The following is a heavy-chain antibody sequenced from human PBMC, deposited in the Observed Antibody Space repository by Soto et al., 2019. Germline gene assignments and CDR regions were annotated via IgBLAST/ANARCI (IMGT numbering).Heavy chain of an antibody. D-gene: IGHD3-22*01. J-gene: IGHJ5*02. Sequence: SETLSLTCAVYGGSFSGYYWSWIRQPPGKGLEWIGEINHSGSTNYNPSLKSRVTISVDTSKNQFSLKLSSVTAADTAVYYCARSRIGLKGWFDPWGQGTLVTVSS. V-gene: IGHV4-34*01. CDR1: GGSFSGYY. CDR3: ARSRIGLKGWFDP. CDR2: INHSGST.